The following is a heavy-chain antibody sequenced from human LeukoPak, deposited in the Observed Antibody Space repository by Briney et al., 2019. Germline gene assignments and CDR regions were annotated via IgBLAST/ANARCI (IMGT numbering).Heavy chain of an antibody. CDR1: GGTFSSYA. V-gene: IGHV1-69*04. D-gene: IGHD6-13*01. Sequence: ASVKVSCKASGGTFSSYAISWVRQAPGQGLEWMGRIIPILGIANYAQKFQGRVTITADKSTSTAYMELSSLRSEDTAVYYCAVPGENSSWYVDYYYGMDVWGQGTTVTVSS. CDR2: IIPILGIA. J-gene: IGHJ6*02. CDR3: AVPGENSSWYVDYYYGMDV.